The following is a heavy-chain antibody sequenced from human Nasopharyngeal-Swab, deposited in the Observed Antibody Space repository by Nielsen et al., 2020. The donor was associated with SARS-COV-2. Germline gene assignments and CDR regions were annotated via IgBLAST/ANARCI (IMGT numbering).Heavy chain of an antibody. CDR2: IKSKTDGGTT. Sequence: VRQMPGKGLEWVGRIKSKTDGGTTDYAAPVKGRFTISGDDSKNTLYLQMNSLKTEDTAVYYCTTELYYYGSGSYYKGFADWGQGTLVTVSS. J-gene: IGHJ4*02. D-gene: IGHD3-10*01. V-gene: IGHV3-15*01. CDR3: TTELYYYGSGSYYKGFAD.